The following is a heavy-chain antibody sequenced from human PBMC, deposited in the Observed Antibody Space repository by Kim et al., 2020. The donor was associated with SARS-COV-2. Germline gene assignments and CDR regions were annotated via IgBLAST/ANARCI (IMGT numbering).Heavy chain of an antibody. J-gene: IGHJ4*02. D-gene: IGHD1-20*01. CDR2: IYWDDDE. CDR1: GFSLSTSEGG. Sequence: SGPTLVNPTQTLTLTCTVSGFSLSTSEGGVGWIRQPPGKALEWLALIYWDDDERYSPSLRNRLTITKDTSKNHVVLKMTNMDPVDTATYYCVRQPLITGIDSFDFWGQGTLVTVSS. CDR3: VRQPLITGIDSFDF. V-gene: IGHV2-5*02.